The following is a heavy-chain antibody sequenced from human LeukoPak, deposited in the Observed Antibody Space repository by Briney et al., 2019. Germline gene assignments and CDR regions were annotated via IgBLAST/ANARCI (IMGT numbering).Heavy chain of an antibody. D-gene: IGHD4-17*01. Sequence: GASVKVSCKASGCPFTNYAYHWVRQAPGQGLEWLGWINAGNDDTKYSQKFQGRVTITRDTSASTAYMELSSLRSEDTAMYYCARGTTVSACDYWGQGTLVTVSS. V-gene: IGHV1-3*01. CDR2: INAGNDDT. J-gene: IGHJ4*02. CDR1: GCPFTNYA. CDR3: ARGTTVSACDY.